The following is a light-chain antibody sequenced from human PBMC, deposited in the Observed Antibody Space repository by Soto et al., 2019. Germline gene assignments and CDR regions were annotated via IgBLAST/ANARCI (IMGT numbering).Light chain of an antibody. CDR1: QSVTKNF. CDR3: QQYGSSGT. J-gene: IGKJ1*01. Sequence: ENVLTQSPGTLSLSPGEGATLSCRASQSVTKNFLAWYQQKPGQAPRLLIYGASNRATGIPDRFSGSGSGTDFTLTISRLEPEDFAVYYCQQYGSSGTFGQGTKVDIK. CDR2: GAS. V-gene: IGKV3-20*01.